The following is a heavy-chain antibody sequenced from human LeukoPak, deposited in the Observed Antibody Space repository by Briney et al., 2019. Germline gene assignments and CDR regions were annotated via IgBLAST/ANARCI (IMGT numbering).Heavy chain of an antibody. CDR1: GGSITGSY. D-gene: IGHD3-22*01. Sequence: PSETLSLTCTVSGGSITGSYWNWFRQPPGKGLEWIGYIYFTGTTNYNPSLKSRVTISIDTSKNQFSLTLRSVTAADTAVYYCARRNTGYSSGCFDFWGQVTLVTVSS. CDR3: ARRNTGYSSGCFDF. CDR2: IYFTGTT. V-gene: IGHV4-59*01. J-gene: IGHJ4*02.